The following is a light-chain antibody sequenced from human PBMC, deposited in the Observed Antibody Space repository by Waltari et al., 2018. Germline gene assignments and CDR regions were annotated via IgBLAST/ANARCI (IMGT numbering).Light chain of an antibody. Sequence: EIVLPQSPGTLSLSPGERATLSCRASQSVSSSYLAWYQQKPGQAPRRLICGASSRATGIPERFSGSGYGTDFTLTISRLEPEDFAVYYCQQYGSSTWTFGQGTKVEIK. CDR1: QSVSSSY. V-gene: IGKV3-20*01. J-gene: IGKJ1*01. CDR3: QQYGSSTWT. CDR2: GAS.